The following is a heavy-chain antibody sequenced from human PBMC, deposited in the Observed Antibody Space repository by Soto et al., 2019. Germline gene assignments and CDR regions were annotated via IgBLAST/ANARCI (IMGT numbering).Heavy chain of an antibody. J-gene: IGHJ4*02. CDR3: AKSRYADSSGDYYDF. Sequence: GGSLRLSCAASVFTFSNYAMIWVRQAPGKGLEWVSGIGGRGTSSYYADSVKGRFAISRDNSYNTLFLQLHSLRAEDTAVYYCAKSRYADSSGDYYDFWGQGTRVTVSS. CDR2: IGGRGTSS. V-gene: IGHV3-23*01. CDR1: VFTFSNYA. D-gene: IGHD3-22*01.